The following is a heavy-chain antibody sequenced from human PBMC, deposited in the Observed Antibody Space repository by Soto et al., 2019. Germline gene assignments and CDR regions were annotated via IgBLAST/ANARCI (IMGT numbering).Heavy chain of an antibody. CDR1: GFTFSSYR. CDR3: ARDLEGLGV. CDR2: ISSDGSNT. J-gene: IGHJ4*02. Sequence: EVQLVESGGGLVQPGGSLRLSCVASGFTFSSYRMHWVRQAPGKGLVWVSLISSDGSNTNYADSVKGRFTISRDNAKNTLHLQMNSLRAEDMAVYYCARDLEGLGVWGQGTLVTVSS. V-gene: IGHV3-74*01. D-gene: IGHD3-16*01.